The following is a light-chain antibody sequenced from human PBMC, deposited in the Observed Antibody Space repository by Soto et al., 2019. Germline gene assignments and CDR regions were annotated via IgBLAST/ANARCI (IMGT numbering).Light chain of an antibody. Sequence: DIQMTQSPSSLSASVGDRVTISCRSSQHISTYLNWYQHKPGKAPKLLVYAASTLQSGVPSRFSGSGSETDFRLTISSLQPEDFATYYCQQSSTIPRTFGQGTKVDLK. CDR3: QQSSTIPRT. V-gene: IGKV1-39*01. CDR1: QHISTY. J-gene: IGKJ1*01. CDR2: AAS.